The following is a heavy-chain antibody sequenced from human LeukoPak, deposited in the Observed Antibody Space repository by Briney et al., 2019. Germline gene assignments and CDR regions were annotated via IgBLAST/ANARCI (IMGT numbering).Heavy chain of an antibody. CDR3: AKSIGYFDWFLPFQH. J-gene: IGHJ1*01. CDR2: ISGSGDNI. Sequence: GGSLRLSCVGSGVMLRDHAMHWVRQVPGKGLEWVSSISGSGDNIHSADSVKGRFTISRDNSKSTLYLHMNSLRAEDTAVYYCAKSIGYFDWFLPFQHWGQGSLVAVSS. V-gene: IGHV3-23*01. CDR1: GVMLRDHA. D-gene: IGHD3-9*01.